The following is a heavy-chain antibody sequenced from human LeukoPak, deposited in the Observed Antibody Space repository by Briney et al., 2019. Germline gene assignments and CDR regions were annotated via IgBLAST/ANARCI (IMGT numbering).Heavy chain of an antibody. D-gene: IGHD3-10*01. CDR1: GFTFSSYA. V-gene: IGHV3-23*01. J-gene: IGHJ4*02. CDR2: ISGSDGST. Sequence: GGSLRLSCAASGFTFSSYAMSWVRQAPGKGLEWVSAISGSDGSTYYADSVKGRFTISRDNSKNTLYLQMNSLRAEDTAVYYCAKMMVRGVITFSYWGQGTLVTVSS. CDR3: AKMMVRGVITFSY.